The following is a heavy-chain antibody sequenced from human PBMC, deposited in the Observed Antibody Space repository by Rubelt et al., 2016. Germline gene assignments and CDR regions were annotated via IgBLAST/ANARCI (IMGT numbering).Heavy chain of an antibody. J-gene: IGHJ4*02. V-gene: IGHV4-59*08. D-gene: IGHD6-13*01. CDR3: ARHESSGSSWPFDD. Sequence: QVQLQESGPGLVKPSETLSLTCAVSGGSISTYYWSWIRQPPGNGLEWIGCIYYSCSAHYNPSLNSHITISFDTSKKQFSLKLTLVTAKETAVYYCARHESSGSSWPFDDWGQGTQVTVSS. CDR1: GGSISTYY. CDR2: IYYSCSA.